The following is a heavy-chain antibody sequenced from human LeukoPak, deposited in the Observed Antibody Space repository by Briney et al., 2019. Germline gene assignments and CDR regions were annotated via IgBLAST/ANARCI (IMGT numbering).Heavy chain of an antibody. CDR2: ISFSGTI. J-gene: IGHJ4*02. CDR3: ALSTTTVTTRTLDY. Sequence: SETLSLTCTVSGGSFSNYFWTWIRQPPGKGLEWIGEISFSGTIKYNPSLKSRVTISVDTSKNQFSLKLSTVTAADTAVYYCALSTTTVTTRTLDYWGQGALVIVSS. D-gene: IGHD4-17*01. V-gene: IGHV4-34*01. CDR1: GGSFSNYF.